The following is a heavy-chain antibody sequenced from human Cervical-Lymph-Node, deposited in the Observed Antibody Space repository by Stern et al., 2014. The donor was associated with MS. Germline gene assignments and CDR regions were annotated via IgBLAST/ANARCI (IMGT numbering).Heavy chain of an antibody. CDR2: MYDSGGT. J-gene: IGHJ5*02. CDR1: GYSISSGYY. Sequence: QVQLQESGPGLVKPSETLSLTCTVSGYSISSGYYWGWIRQPPGKGLEWIGNMYDSGGTYYNPSIKSRVTISVDRSKNQFSLKLSSVTAADTAVYYCARLEYDFYNWFDPWGQGTLVTVSS. V-gene: IGHV4-38-2*02. D-gene: IGHD3-3*01. CDR3: ARLEYDFYNWFDP.